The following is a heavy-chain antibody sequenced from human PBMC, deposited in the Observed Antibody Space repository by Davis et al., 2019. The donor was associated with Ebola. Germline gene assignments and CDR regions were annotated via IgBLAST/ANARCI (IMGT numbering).Heavy chain of an antibody. CDR3: ARDYYESNGVMRYFES. D-gene: IGHD3-22*01. V-gene: IGHV4-4*02. J-gene: IGHJ4*02. Sequence: GSLRLSCAVSGDSISSRNWWSWVRQFPEKGLEWIGEAYHSGPTNYNPSLKGRVTISLDESKNQFSLKLSSVTAADTAIYYCARDYYESNGVMRYFESWGQGTLVTVSS. CDR1: GDSISSRNW. CDR2: AYHSGPT.